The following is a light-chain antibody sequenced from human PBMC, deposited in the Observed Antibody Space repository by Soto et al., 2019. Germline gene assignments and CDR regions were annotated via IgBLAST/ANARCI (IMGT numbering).Light chain of an antibody. CDR3: QQYYRWWA. CDR2: GAS. V-gene: IGKV3-15*01. J-gene: IGKJ1*01. CDR1: QTISTN. Sequence: IVMTHSPATLSVSPEERATLFFGASQTISTNLAWYQQKPGQAPRXLIYGASTRATGIPARFSGSGSGTEFTLTISRLQPDDFGVYYCQQYYRWWAFGQGTNVDIK.